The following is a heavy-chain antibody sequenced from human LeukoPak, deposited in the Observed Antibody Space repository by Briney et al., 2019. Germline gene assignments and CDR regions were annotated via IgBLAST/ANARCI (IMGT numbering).Heavy chain of an antibody. CDR1: GGSISSYY. D-gene: IGHD3-3*01. CDR2: IYTTGST. CDR3: ARDVRGWSGFDY. Sequence: PSETLSLTXSVSGGSISSYYWSWIRQPAGKGLEWIGRIYTTGSTDYDPPLKSRVTMSVDTSKNQFSLNLSSVTAADTAVYYCARDVRGWSGFDYWGQGTLVTVSS. V-gene: IGHV4-4*07. J-gene: IGHJ4*02.